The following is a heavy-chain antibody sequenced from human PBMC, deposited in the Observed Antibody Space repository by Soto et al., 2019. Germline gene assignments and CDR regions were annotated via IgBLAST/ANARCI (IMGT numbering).Heavy chain of an antibody. CDR2: ISSSSSYI. Sequence: PGESLKISCAASGFTFSSYSMNWVRQAPGKGLEWVSSISSSSSYIYYADSVKGRFTISRDNAKNSLYLQMNSLRAEDRAVYYCARALGLVRDYWGQGTLVTVSS. V-gene: IGHV3-21*01. J-gene: IGHJ4*02. D-gene: IGHD3-16*02. CDR1: GFTFSSYS. CDR3: ARALGLVRDY.